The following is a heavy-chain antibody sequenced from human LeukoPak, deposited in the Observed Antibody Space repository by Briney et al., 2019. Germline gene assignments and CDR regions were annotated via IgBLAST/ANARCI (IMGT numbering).Heavy chain of an antibody. D-gene: IGHD2-15*01. CDR2: IYYSGST. Sequence: SETLSLTCTVSGGSISSYYWSWIRQPPGKGLEWIGYIYYSGSTNYNPSLKSRVTISVDTSKNQFSLKLSSVTAADTAVCYCARGLEGGGSSYNWFDPWGQGTLVTVSS. J-gene: IGHJ5*02. CDR1: GGSISSYY. V-gene: IGHV4-59*01. CDR3: ARGLEGGGSSYNWFDP.